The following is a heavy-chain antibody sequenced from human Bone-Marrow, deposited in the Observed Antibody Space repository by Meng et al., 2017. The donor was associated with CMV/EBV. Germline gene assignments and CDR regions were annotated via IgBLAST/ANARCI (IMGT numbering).Heavy chain of an antibody. J-gene: IGHJ4*02. CDR1: GYTFTGYY. D-gene: IGHD2-2*01. Sequence: QGQRVHFGAEVKKPGASVKVSCKASGYTFTGYYMNWVRQAPGQGLEWMGWINPNSGGTNYAQKFQGRVTMTRDTSISTAYMKLSRLRSDDTAVYYCARAHCSSTSCLIDYWGQGTLVTVSS. V-gene: IGHV1-2*02. CDR2: INPNSGGT. CDR3: ARAHCSSTSCLIDY.